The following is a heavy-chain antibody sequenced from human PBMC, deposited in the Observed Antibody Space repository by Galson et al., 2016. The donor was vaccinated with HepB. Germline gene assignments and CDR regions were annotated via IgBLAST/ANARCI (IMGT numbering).Heavy chain of an antibody. D-gene: IGHD4-23*01. V-gene: IGHV5-10-1*01. J-gene: IGHJ4*02. CDR2: IDPSDSYT. CDR3: ARRSGGSLDY. CDR1: GYSFTSYW. Sequence: QSGAEVKKPGESLRISWKGSGYSFTSYWSSWVRQMPGKGLEWMWRIDPSDSYTNSRPSFQGHVTISADKSTSTAYLQWSSLKASDTAMYYCARRSGGSLDYWGQGTLVTVSS.